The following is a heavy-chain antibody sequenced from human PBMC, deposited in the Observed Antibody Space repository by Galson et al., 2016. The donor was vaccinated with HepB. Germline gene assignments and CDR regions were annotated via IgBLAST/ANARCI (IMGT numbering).Heavy chain of an antibody. D-gene: IGHD6-13*01. CDR2: IHYSGRT. V-gene: IGHV4-61*01. Sequence: SETLSLTCTVSGGSVSGGTYYWSWIRQPPGKGLEWIGYIHYSGRTNYNTPLKSRVTLSLDTSRDQFSLELKSVTAADTAVYFCARFWSSSTWSPYHVDVWGRGTKVTVS. CDR3: ARFWSSSTWSPYHVDV. J-gene: IGHJ6*02. CDR1: GGSVSGGTYY.